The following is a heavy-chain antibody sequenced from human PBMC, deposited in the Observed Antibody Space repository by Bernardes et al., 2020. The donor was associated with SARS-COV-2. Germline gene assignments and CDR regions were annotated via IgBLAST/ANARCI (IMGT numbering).Heavy chain of an antibody. CDR2: ISRRGGDM. Sequence: GGSLRLSCSASGFTFSDSSMNWVRQAPGKGLEWVSSISRRGGDMYYADSIRGRFTISRDNAKNSLFLQMNNLRAEDTAVYYCVRDSGLGATRINFQDWGQGSLVVVSS. D-gene: IGHD1-26*01. CDR1: GFTFSDSS. CDR3: VRDSGLGATRINFQD. J-gene: IGHJ4*02. V-gene: IGHV3-21*01.